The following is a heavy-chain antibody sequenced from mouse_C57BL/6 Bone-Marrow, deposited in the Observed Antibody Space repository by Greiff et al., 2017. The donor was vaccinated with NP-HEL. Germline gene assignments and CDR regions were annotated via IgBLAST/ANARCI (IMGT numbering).Heavy chain of an antibody. J-gene: IGHJ2*01. CDR2: IYPGGGYT. CDR1: GYTFTNYW. D-gene: IGHD1-1*01. CDR3: ARGYYGSPFDY. Sequence: QVQLQQSGAELVRPGTSVKMSCKASGYTFTNYWIGWAKQRPGHGLEWLGDIYPGGGYTNYNEKFKGKATLTADKSSSTAYMQFSSLTSEDSAIYYCARGYYGSPFDYWGQGTTLTVSS. V-gene: IGHV1-63*01.